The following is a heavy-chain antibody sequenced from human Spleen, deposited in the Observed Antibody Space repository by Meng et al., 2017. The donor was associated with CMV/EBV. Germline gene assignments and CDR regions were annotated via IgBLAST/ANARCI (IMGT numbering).Heavy chain of an antibody. J-gene: IGHJ4*02. CDR3: AGDYYGSGSYDY. CDR2: INPNSGGT. V-gene: IGHV1-2*02. CDR1: GYTFTGYY. Sequence: ASVKVSCKASGYTFTGYYMHWVRQAPGQGLEWMGWINPNSGGTNYAQKFQGRVTMTRDTSISTACMELSRLRSDDTAVYYCAGDYYGSGSYDYWGQGTLVTVSS. D-gene: IGHD3-10*01.